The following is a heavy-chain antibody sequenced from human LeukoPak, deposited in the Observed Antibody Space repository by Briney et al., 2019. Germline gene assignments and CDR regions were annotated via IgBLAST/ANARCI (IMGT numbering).Heavy chain of an antibody. CDR2: INHSGST. CDR3: ARGVGYYDSSGSNWFDP. J-gene: IGHJ5*02. CDR1: GGSFSGYY. D-gene: IGHD3-22*01. V-gene: IGHV4-34*01. Sequence: PSETLSLTCAVYGGSFSGYYWSWIRQPPGKGLEWIGEINHSGSTNYNPSLKSRVTISVDTSKNQFSLKLNSVTAADTAVYYCARGVGYYDSSGSNWFDPWGQGTLVTVSS.